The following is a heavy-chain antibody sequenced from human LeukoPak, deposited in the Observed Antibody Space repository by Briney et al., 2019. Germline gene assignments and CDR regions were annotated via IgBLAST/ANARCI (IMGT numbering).Heavy chain of an antibody. CDR1: GYTFTGYY. D-gene: IGHD3-10*01. V-gene: IGHV1-2*02. Sequence: WASVKVSCKASGYTFTGYYMHWVRQAPGQGLEWMGWINPNSGGTNYAQKFQGRVTMTRDTSISTAYMELSRLRSDDTAVYYCARGPELLWFGELFISYYYYMDVWGKGTTVTVSS. CDR2: INPNSGGT. CDR3: ARGPELLWFGELFISYYYYMDV. J-gene: IGHJ6*03.